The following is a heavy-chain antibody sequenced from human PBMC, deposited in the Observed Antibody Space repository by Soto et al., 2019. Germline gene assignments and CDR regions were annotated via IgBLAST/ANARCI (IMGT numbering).Heavy chain of an antibody. J-gene: IGHJ4*02. V-gene: IGHV4-39*07. CDR1: GGSISSSSYY. CDR2: IFYSGST. Sequence: SETLSLTCTVSGGSISSSSYYWGWIRQPPGKGLEWIGSIFYSGSTNYNPSLKSRVTISVDMSKNQFSLKLSSVTAADTAVYYCARLGGYYQALDSWGQGTLVTVSS. D-gene: IGHD3-22*01. CDR3: ARLGGYYQALDS.